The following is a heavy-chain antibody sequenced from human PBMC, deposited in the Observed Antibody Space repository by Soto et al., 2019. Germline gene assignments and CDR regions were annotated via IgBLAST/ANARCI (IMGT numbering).Heavy chain of an antibody. CDR2: IKSKANSYAT. V-gene: IGHV3-73*01. Sequence: EVQLVESGGGLVKPGGSLRLSCAASGLSVSYAWMDWVRQAPGKGLEWVGRIKSKANSYATAYAASVKGRFTISRDDSKNTAYLQMNSLKTEDTAVYYCTSSPPLRFLEWLSTPWGQGTLVTVSS. J-gene: IGHJ5*02. CDR1: GLSVSYAW. D-gene: IGHD3-3*01. CDR3: TSSPPLRFLEWLSTP.